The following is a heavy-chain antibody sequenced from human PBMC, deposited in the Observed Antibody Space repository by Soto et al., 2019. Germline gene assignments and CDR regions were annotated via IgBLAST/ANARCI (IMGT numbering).Heavy chain of an antibody. D-gene: IGHD6-19*01. Sequence: VQLVESGGGLVQPGRSLRLSCAASGFTFSSYAMSWVRQAPGKGLEWVSAISGSGVSTYYADSVKGRFTISRDNSKNTLYLQMNSLRADDTAVYYCAKNLVAVAGPTLFDCWGQGTLVTVSS. J-gene: IGHJ4*02. CDR2: ISGSGVST. CDR3: AKNLVAVAGPTLFDC. V-gene: IGHV3-23*04. CDR1: GFTFSSYA.